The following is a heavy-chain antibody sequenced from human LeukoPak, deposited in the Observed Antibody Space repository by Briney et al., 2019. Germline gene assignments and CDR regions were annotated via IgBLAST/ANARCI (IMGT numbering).Heavy chain of an antibody. CDR2: ISEDGGAR. CDR1: GFTFSAYA. Sequence: GGSLRLSCAASGFTFSAYAMSWVRQAPGKGLEWVSAISEDGGARLYADSVKGRSTISRDNSENTVSLQVNSLRAGDTAVCFCAKESLPHRGYYFDSWGRGTLITVSS. D-gene: IGHD3-22*01. V-gene: IGHV3-23*01. J-gene: IGHJ4*02. CDR3: AKESLPHRGYYFDS.